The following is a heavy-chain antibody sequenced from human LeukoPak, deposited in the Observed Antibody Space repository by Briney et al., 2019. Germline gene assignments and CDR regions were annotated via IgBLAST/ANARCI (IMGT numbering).Heavy chain of an antibody. CDR2: IYYSGST. V-gene: IGHV4-31*03. Sequence: PSETLSLTCTVSGGSISSGGYYWSWIRQHPGKGLEWIGYIYYSGSTYYNPSLKNRVTISVDTSKNQFSLKLSSVTAADTAVYYCARDVDLNWFDPWGQGTLVTVSS. CDR3: ARDVDLNWFDP. J-gene: IGHJ5*02. CDR1: GGSISSGGYY. D-gene: IGHD3/OR15-3a*01.